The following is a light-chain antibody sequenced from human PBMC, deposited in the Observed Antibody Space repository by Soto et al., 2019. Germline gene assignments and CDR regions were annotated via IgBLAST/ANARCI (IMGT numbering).Light chain of an antibody. V-gene: IGKV1-5*03. J-gene: IGKJ4*02. CDR3: KQYYTYPLT. CDR1: QSISTW. Sequence: DIQMTQSPSTLSASVGDRVTITCRASQSISTWLAWYQQKPGKAHKLLIYKASSLEGGVPSRFGGSGSGTLFNITISSLHPDDFATYYCKQYYTYPLTFGGGTTVDIK. CDR2: KAS.